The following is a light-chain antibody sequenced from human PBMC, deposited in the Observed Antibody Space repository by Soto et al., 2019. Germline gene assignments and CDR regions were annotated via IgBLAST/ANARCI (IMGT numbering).Light chain of an antibody. V-gene: IGKV3D-15*01. CDR2: GAS. CDR3: QQYNNWPLT. Sequence: EIVLAQSPGTLSLPPGERATLSWSASQRVSSNLAWHQQRPGQAPRLLIYGASTRATGVPARFSGGGSGTEFTLTITSLQSEDFAVYWCQQYNNWPLTFGPGTRLEIK. CDR1: QRVSSN. J-gene: IGKJ5*01.